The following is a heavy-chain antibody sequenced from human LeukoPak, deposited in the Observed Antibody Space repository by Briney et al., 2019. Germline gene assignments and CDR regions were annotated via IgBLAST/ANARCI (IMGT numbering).Heavy chain of an antibody. V-gene: IGHV3-23*01. CDR1: GFAFGGFA. D-gene: IGHD6-19*01. J-gene: IGHJ4*02. CDR2: LTRIGANT. CDR3: AKGYSDDWYYFDS. Sequence: GGSLRLSCAGSGFAFGGFAMTWVRQAPGKGLEWVAALTRIGANTYYADSVKGRFTISRDNSKSTLSLQLNSLRVEDTAVYYCAKGYSDDWYYFDSWGQGTLVTVSS.